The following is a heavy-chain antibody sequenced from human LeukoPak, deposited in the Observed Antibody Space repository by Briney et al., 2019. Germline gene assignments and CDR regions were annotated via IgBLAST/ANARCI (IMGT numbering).Heavy chain of an antibody. CDR1: GFTFNDYY. V-gene: IGHV3-11*04. J-gene: IGHJ4*01. CDR3: VMTAGPPTDH. CDR2: ISAGGYPI. Sequence: PGGSLRLSCTGSGFTFNDYYMSWVRQAPGKGLEWLSFISAGGYPIYYADSVRGRFTISRDTAKNSLCLQMNSLRVEDTAVYYCVMTAGPPTDHWGQGALVTVSS.